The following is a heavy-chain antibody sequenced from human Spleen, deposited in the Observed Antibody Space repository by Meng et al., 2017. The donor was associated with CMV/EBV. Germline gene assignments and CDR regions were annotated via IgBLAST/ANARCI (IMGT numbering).Heavy chain of an antibody. V-gene: IGHV3-23*03. Sequence: GESLKISCAASGFTFSSYAMSWVRQPPGQGLEWVSIIYSGGGSTYYADSVKGRFTVSRDDSKSTLFLQMHSLRAEDTAVYYWAKDDDYTSSFDYWGQGTLVTVSS. D-gene: IGHD6-13*01. J-gene: IGHJ4*02. CDR3: AKDDDYTSSFDY. CDR2: IYSGGGST. CDR1: GFTFSSYA.